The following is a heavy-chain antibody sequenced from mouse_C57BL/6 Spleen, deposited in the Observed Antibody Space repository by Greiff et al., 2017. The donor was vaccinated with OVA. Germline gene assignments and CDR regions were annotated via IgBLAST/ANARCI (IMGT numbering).Heavy chain of an antibody. J-gene: IGHJ2*01. V-gene: IGHV1-26*01. Sequence: EVQLQQSGPELVKPGASVKISCKASGYTFTDYYMNWVQQSHGKSLEWIGDINPNNGGTSYNQKFKGKATLTVDKSSSTAYMELRSLTSEDSAVDYCARVRSTMITRYYFDDWGQGTTLTVSS. D-gene: IGHD2-4*01. CDR1: GYTFTDYY. CDR2: INPNNGGT. CDR3: ARVRSTMITRYYFDD.